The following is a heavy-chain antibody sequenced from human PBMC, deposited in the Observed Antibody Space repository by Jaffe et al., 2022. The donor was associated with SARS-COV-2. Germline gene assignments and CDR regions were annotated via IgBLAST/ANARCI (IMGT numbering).Heavy chain of an antibody. Sequence: QVQLQESGPGLVKPSETLSLTCTVSGYSISSGYYWGWIRQPPGKGLEWIGSIYHSGSTYYNPSLKSRVTISVDTSKNQFSLKLSSVTAADTAVYYCARDLSGWFGELLSYYYYYMDVWGKGTTVTVSS. CDR1: GYSISSGYY. D-gene: IGHD3-10*01. V-gene: IGHV4-38-2*02. J-gene: IGHJ6*03. CDR2: IYHSGST. CDR3: ARDLSGWFGELLSYYYYYMDV.